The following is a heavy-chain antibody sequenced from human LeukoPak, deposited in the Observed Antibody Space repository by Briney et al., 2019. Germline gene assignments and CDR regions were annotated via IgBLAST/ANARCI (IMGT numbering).Heavy chain of an antibody. V-gene: IGHV3-11*01. J-gene: IGHJ6*03. Sequence: GGSLRLSCAASGFTFSDYNMRWIRQAPGKGLEWVSSISRSGSTKYYADSVKGRFTISRDNAKNSLFLQMNSLRAEDTAVYYCARALRYCSGGNCYSGGLGYMDVWGKGTTVTISS. D-gene: IGHD2-15*01. CDR1: GFTFSDYN. CDR3: ARALRYCSGGNCYSGGLGYMDV. CDR2: ISRSGSTK.